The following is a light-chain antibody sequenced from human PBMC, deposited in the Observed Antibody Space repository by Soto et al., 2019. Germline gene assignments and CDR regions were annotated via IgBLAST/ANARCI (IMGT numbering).Light chain of an antibody. Sequence: VLTQSPGILSVSPGERATLSCRASESVRSSYIAWYQQTPGQSPRVLVYGVSIRAADIPDQFSGSRSETDFTLTISRLEPEDFAVYFCQQYGTSVTFGGETKVEIK. CDR3: QQYGTSVT. CDR2: GVS. J-gene: IGKJ4*01. V-gene: IGKV3-20*01. CDR1: ESVRSSY.